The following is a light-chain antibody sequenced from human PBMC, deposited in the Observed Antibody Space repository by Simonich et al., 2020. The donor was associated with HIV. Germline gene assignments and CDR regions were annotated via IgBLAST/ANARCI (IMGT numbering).Light chain of an antibody. J-gene: IGKJ4*01. CDR3: QQRSNWPLT. V-gene: IGKV3-11*01. CDR1: QSVSSN. CDR2: DAS. Sequence: EIVMTQSPATLSVSPGERATLSCRATQSVSSNLARYQQKPGQAPRLLIYDASNRATGIPARFSGSGSRTDFTLTISSLEPEDFAVYYCQQRSNWPLTFGGGTKVEIK.